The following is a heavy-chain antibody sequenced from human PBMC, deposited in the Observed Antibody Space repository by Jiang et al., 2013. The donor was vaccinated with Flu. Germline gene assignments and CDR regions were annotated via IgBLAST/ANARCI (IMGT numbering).Heavy chain of an antibody. J-gene: IGHJ4*02. CDR2: IHDSEGT. V-gene: IGHV4-59*01. D-gene: IGHD3-10*01. CDR1: GGSISSYY. CDR3: ARSHGSGSLLWDFDY. Sequence: SGPGLVKPSETLSLTCTVSGGSISSYYWSWIRQPPGKGLEWLGYIHDSEGTNYSPSLKSRVTMSIDKSSNQFSLRLTSVTAADTALYYCARSHGSGSLLWDFDYWGQGTLVTVSS.